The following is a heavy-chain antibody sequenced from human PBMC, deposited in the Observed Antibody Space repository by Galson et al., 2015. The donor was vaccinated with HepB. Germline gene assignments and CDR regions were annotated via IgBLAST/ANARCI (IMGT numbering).Heavy chain of an antibody. CDR1: GFTFSDYY. V-gene: IGHV3-11*06. J-gene: IGHJ6*02. Sequence: SLRLSCAASGFTFSDYYMSWIRQAPGKGLEWVSYISSSSSYTNYADSVKGRFTISRDNAKNSLYLQMNSLRAEDTAVYYCARYQQQLVFYYYGMDVWGQGTTVTVSS. CDR2: ISSSSSYT. D-gene: IGHD6-13*01. CDR3: ARYQQQLVFYYYGMDV.